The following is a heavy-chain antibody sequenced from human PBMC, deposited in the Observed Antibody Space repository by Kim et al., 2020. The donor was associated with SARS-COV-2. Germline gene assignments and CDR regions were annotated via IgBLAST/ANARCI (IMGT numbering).Heavy chain of an antibody. D-gene: IGHD3-10*01. CDR1: GGSISSYY. V-gene: IGHV4-59*13. CDR2: IYYSGST. CDR3: ARQIRRFGELSY. J-gene: IGHJ4*02. Sequence: SETLSLTCTVSGGSISSYYWSWIRQPPGKGLEWIGYIYYSGSTNYNPSLKSRVTISVDTSKNQFSLKLSSVTAADTAVYYCARQIRRFGELSYWGQGTLVTVSS.